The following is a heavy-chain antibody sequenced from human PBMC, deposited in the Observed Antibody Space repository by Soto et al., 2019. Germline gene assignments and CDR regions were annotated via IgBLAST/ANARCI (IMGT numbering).Heavy chain of an antibody. Sequence: ASVKVSCKASGFTFTNYGFAWVRQAPGQGLEWLGWISAYNGQRDLPENFQGRLTMTTDTSTTTAYMELRSLRAEDTAVYYCARGPYYDILTGYYASNPQLDYWGQGTLVTVSS. V-gene: IGHV1-18*01. CDR3: ARGPYYDILTGYYASNPQLDY. CDR2: ISAYNGQR. CDR1: GFTFTNYG. J-gene: IGHJ4*02. D-gene: IGHD3-9*01.